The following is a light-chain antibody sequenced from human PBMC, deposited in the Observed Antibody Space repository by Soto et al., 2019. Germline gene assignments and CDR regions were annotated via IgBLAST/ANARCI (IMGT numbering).Light chain of an antibody. CDR1: QSISSS. CDR3: LQRKHWYT. V-gene: IGKV3-11*01. J-gene: IGKJ2*01. CDR2: DAS. Sequence: DIVLTQSPDTLPLSPGESATLSCRASQSISSSLAWFQHKPGQAPRLLIYDASNRAPGIPARFTGSGSGTDFTLTISSLEPEDFAVYYWLQRKHWYTVGQGTKLELK.